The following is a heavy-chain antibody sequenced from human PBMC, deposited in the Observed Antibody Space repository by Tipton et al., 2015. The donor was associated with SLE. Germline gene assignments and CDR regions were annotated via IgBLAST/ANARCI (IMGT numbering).Heavy chain of an antibody. J-gene: IGHJ5*02. CDR3: ARGLRGEGWFDP. D-gene: IGHD3-16*01. V-gene: IGHV4-59*12. Sequence: TLSLTCSVSGVSISTYYWSGIRQSPGKGLEWIGFFYFSGSSQYNPSLKSRVAISADTSKNQFSLRVTSVTAADTALYYCARGLRGEGWFDPWGQGTLVTVSS. CDR1: GVSISTYY. CDR2: FYFSGSS.